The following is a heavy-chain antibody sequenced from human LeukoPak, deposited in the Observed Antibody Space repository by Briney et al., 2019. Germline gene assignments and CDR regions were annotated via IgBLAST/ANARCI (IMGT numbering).Heavy chain of an antibody. V-gene: IGHV3-30*02. Sequence: PGGSLRLSCAASGFTFSSYEMNWVRQAPGKGLEWVAFIRYDGSNKYYADSVKGRFTISRDNSKNTLYLQMNSLRAEDTAVYYCAKEGYYGSGSSHFDYWGQGTLVTVSS. J-gene: IGHJ4*02. CDR3: AKEGYYGSGSSHFDY. CDR2: IRYDGSNK. D-gene: IGHD3-10*01. CDR1: GFTFSSYE.